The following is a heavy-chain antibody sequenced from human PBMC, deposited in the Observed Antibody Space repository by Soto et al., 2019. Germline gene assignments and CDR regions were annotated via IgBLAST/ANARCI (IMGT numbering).Heavy chain of an antibody. V-gene: IGHV3-64*02. CDR3: ARGLGRDGYNPPFDY. CDR1: GFTFSTYA. Sequence: GGSLRLSCAASGFTFSTYAMHWVRQAPGKGLEYVSAISHNGGSTYYADSVKGRFTISRDNSKNTVYLQMGSLRTEDMAVYYCARGLGRDGYNPPFDYWGQGTLVTVSS. D-gene: IGHD5-12*01. J-gene: IGHJ4*02. CDR2: ISHNGGST.